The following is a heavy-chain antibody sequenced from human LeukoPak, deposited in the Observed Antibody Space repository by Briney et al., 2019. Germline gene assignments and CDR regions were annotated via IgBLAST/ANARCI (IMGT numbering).Heavy chain of an antibody. CDR2: IYTSGST. V-gene: IGHV4-61*02. CDR3: ARDSLGLDV. CDR1: GGSISSGSYY. J-gene: IGHJ6*04. Sequence: SETLSLTCTVSGGSISSGSYYWSWIRQPAGKGLEWIGRIYTSGSTNYNPSLKSRVTISVDTSKNQFSLKLSSVTAADTAVYYCARDSLGLDVWGKGTTVTVSS.